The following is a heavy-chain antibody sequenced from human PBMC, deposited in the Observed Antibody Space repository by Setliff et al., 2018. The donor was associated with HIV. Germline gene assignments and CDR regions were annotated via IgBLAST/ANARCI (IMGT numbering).Heavy chain of an antibody. V-gene: IGHV4-4*07. J-gene: IGHJ3*02. Sequence: SETLSLTCTVSGAGIISYSWSWIRQPAGKGLEWIGRVYSSGSTNYNPSLRNRLTMSVDTSKKQFSLKPSSVTAADTAVYYCARGSVIVADALDIWGQGTMVTVSS. D-gene: IGHD1-26*01. CDR2: VYSSGST. CDR1: GAGIISYS. CDR3: ARGSVIVADALDI.